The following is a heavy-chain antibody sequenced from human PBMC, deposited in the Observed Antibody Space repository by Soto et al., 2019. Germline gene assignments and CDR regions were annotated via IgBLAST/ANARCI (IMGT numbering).Heavy chain of an antibody. CDR1: GGSISSGGYS. CDR2: IYHSGST. Sequence: LSLTCAVSGGSISSGGYSWSWIRQPPGKGLEWIGYIYHSGSTYYNPSLKSRVTISVDRSKNQFSLKLSSVTAADTAVYYCALGTSDAFDIWGQGTMVTVSS. CDR3: ALGTSDAFDI. V-gene: IGHV4-30-2*01. J-gene: IGHJ3*02.